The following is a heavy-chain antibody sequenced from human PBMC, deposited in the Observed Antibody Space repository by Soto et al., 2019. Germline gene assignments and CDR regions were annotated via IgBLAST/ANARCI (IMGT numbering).Heavy chain of an antibody. CDR1: GFSFTTYV. CDR2: ISHDGSYK. Sequence: GWSLRLSCAASGFSFTTYVMHWVRQAPGKGLEWVAVISHDGSYKYYGDAVKGRFTISRDTSKNAVYLEMNSLRPEDTAVYYCAKGLLAIVGTTLPRDAFNIWGQGTMVTVSS. CDR3: AKGLLAIVGTTLPRDAFNI. J-gene: IGHJ3*02. V-gene: IGHV3-30*18. D-gene: IGHD1-26*01.